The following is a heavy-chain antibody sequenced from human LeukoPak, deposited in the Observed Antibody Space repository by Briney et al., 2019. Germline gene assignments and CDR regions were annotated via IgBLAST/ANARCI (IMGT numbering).Heavy chain of an antibody. CDR1: GISITTFY. D-gene: IGHD2/OR15-2a*01. CDR3: ARCDLSTLDD. V-gene: IGHV4-59*01. CDR2: IHHSDLT. J-gene: IGHJ4*02. Sequence: PSETLSLTCTVSGISITTFYWAWIRQPPGKGLEWIGYIHHSDLTDYIPSLKNRVTISVDTSKNQFSLRLHSVTSADTAVYFCARCDLSTLDDWGPGTLVTVSS.